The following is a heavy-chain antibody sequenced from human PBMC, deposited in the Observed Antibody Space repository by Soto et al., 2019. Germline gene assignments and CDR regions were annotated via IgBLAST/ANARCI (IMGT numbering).Heavy chain of an antibody. CDR1: GGTFSTYT. CDR2: LIPIIGII. CDR3: TRDRNMHYNDSHANSYP. J-gene: IGHJ5*02. V-gene: IGHV1-69*08. D-gene: IGHD3-22*01. Sequence: QVQLVQSGAEVKKPGSSVKVSCKASGGTFSTYTITWVRQSPGQGLEWMVRLIPIIGIINYAQKFQGIVTITANKFKGTASMELTRLRSDDTAVYHCTRDRNMHYNDSHANSYPWGQGTKVTVSS.